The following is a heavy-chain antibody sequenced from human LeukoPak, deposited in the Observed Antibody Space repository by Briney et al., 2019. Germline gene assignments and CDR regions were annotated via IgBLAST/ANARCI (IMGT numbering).Heavy chain of an antibody. Sequence: TGGSLRLSCAASGFTFSSYSMNWVRQAPGKGLEWVSYISSSSSTIYYADSVKGRFTISRDNAKNSLYLQMNSLRAEDTAVYYCARGSGAAAGAFDYWGQGTLVTVPS. CDR2: ISSSSSTI. CDR3: ARGSGAAAGAFDY. J-gene: IGHJ4*02. CDR1: GFTFSSYS. V-gene: IGHV3-48*01. D-gene: IGHD6-13*01.